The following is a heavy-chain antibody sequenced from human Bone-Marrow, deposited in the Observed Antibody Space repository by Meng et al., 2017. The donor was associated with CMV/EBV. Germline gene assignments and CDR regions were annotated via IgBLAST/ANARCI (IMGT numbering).Heavy chain of an antibody. CDR3: AKDWDVSSVVTPTFDY. V-gene: IGHV3-23*01. J-gene: IGHJ4*02. CDR1: GFTFSSYA. CDR2: ISGSGGST. D-gene: IGHD4-23*01. Sequence: GESLKISCAASGFTFSSYAMSWVRQAPGKGLEWVSAISGSGGSTYYADSVKGRFTISRDNSKNTLYLQMNSLRAEDTAVYYCAKDWDVSSVVTPTFDYWGQGTLVTVSS.